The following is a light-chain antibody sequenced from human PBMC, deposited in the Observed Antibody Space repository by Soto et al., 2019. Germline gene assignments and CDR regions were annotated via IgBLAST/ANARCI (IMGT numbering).Light chain of an antibody. V-gene: IGLV6-57*04. CDR1: SGSIASNY. Sequence: NFMLTQPHSVSESPGKTVAISCTRSSGSIASNYVQWYQQRPGSAPTTVIYEDNQRPSGVPDRFSGSIDSSSNSASLTISGLKTDDEADYYGQSYDSSNPVVFGGGTKLTVL. CDR3: QSYDSSNPVV. J-gene: IGLJ2*01. CDR2: EDN.